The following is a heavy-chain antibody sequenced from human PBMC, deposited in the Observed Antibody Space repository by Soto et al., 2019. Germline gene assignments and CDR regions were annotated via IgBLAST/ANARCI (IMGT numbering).Heavy chain of an antibody. CDR2: ISGDGVHT. CDR1: GFTFSRYW. CDR3: AKRRGAGGHFDY. V-gene: IGHV3-74*01. Sequence: EVQLAESGGGLIQPGGSLRLSCATSGFTFSRYWIHWVRQAPGEGLVWVSRISGDGVHTDYAESVKGRFTVSRDIAKSTGYLQMNNLRAEDTAIYYCAKRRGAGGHFDYWGQGALVTVTS. D-gene: IGHD2-15*01. J-gene: IGHJ4*02.